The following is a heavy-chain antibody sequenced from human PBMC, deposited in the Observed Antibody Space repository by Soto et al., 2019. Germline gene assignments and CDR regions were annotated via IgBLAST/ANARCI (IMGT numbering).Heavy chain of an antibody. V-gene: IGHV3-21*01. J-gene: IGHJ6*02. CDR1: GFTFSSYS. Sequence: GGSLRLSCAASGFTFSSYSMNWVRQAPGKGLEWVSSISSSSSYIYYADSVKGRFTISRDNAKNSLYLQMNSLRAEDTAVYYCAREYDRTLSIYYYYYYGMDVWGQGTTVTVSS. D-gene: IGHD3-22*01. CDR3: AREYDRTLSIYYYYYYGMDV. CDR2: ISSSSSYI.